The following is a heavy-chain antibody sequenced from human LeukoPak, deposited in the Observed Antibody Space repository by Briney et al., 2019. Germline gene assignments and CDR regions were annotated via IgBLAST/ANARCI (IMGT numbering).Heavy chain of an antibody. CDR2: IYPGDSDT. CDR1: GYSFTSYW. D-gene: IGHD6-19*01. CDR3: ARQLAWYSSGWALDY. Sequence: GESLKIPCKGSGYSFTSYWIGWVRQMPGKGLEWMGIIYPGDSDTRYSPSFQGQVTISADKSISTAYLQWSSLKASDTAMYYCARQLAWYSSGWALDYWGQGTLVTVSS. V-gene: IGHV5-51*01. J-gene: IGHJ4*02.